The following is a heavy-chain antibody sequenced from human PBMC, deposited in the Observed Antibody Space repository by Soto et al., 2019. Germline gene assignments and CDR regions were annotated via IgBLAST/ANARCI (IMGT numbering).Heavy chain of an antibody. V-gene: IGHV6-1*01. CDR3: Y. D-gene: IGHD3-10*01. J-gene: IGHJ4*02. Sequence: SQTLSLTCAISGDSVSSNSAAWNWIRQSPSRGLEWLGRTYYRSKWYSDYAVSVKSRITINPDTSKNQFSLQLNSVTMVRGTIPFDYWGQGTLVTVSS. CDR2: TYYRSKWYS. CDR1: GDSVSSNSAA.